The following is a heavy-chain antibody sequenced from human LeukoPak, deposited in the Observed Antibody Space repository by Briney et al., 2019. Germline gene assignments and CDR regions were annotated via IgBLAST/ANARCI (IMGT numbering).Heavy chain of an antibody. V-gene: IGHV4-59*01. Sequence: SETLSLTCTVSGGSISSYYWSWIRQPPGKGLEWIGYIYYSGATNYNPSLKSRVTISLDTSGNQFSLKLSSVTAADTAVYYCASGYCGGACQLGGVDMWGQGTMVTVSS. CDR2: IYYSGAT. J-gene: IGHJ3*02. CDR3: ASGYCGGACQLGGVDM. CDR1: GGSISSYY. D-gene: IGHD2-21*02.